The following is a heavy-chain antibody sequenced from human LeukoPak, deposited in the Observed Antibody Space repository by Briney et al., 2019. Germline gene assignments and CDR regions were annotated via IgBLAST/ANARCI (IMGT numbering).Heavy chain of an antibody. V-gene: IGHV3-30-3*01. Sequence: GGSLRLSCATSGFTFSSYSMHWVRHAPGKGLEWVAVISYDGNNKYYADSVKGRFTISRDNSKNTLYLQMNSLRAEDTAVYYCARGRIVGAKGDAFDIWGQGTMVTVSS. J-gene: IGHJ3*02. D-gene: IGHD1-26*01. CDR2: ISYDGNNK. CDR1: GFTFSSYS. CDR3: ARGRIVGAKGDAFDI.